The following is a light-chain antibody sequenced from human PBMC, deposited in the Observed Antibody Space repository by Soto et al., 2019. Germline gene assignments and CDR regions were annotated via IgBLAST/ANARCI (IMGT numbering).Light chain of an antibody. CDR1: SGDVGAYNY. V-gene: IGLV2-8*01. CDR2: EVN. J-gene: IGLJ1*01. Sequence: QSVLTQPPSASGSPGQSVTISCTGTSGDVGAYNYVSWYQQHPGKAPKLMIYEVNKRPSGVPDRFSGSKSGNTASLTVSGLQADDEADYYCSSYTTSAPYVFGSGTKVTVL. CDR3: SSYTTSAPYV.